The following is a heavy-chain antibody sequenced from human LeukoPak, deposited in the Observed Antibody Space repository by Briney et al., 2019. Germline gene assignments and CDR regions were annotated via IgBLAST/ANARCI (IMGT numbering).Heavy chain of an antibody. CDR3: ARVAGGDWYYFDF. Sequence: ASVKVSCKASGYTFTAYYMHWVRQAPGQGLEWMGWINLNSGGTNSAQKFQGRVAMTRDTSISAAYMELSRLGSDDTAVYYCARVAGGDWYYFDFWGQGTLVTVSS. J-gene: IGHJ4*02. V-gene: IGHV1-2*02. D-gene: IGHD2-21*02. CDR1: GYTFTAYY. CDR2: INLNSGGT.